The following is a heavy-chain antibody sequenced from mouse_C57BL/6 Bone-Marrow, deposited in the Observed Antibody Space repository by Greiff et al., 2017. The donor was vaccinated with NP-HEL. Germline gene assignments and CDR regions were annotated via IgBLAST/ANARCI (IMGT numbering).Heavy chain of an antibody. CDR1: GYTFTDYE. CDR2: IDPETGGT. V-gene: IGHV1-15*01. CDR3: TRHPTWDVGFAY. J-gene: IGHJ3*01. Sequence: VQLQQSGAELVRPGASVTLSCKASGYTFTDYEMHWVKQTPVHGLEWIGAIDPETGGTAYNQKFKGKAILTADKSSSTAYMELRSLTSEDSAVYYCTRHPTWDVGFAYWGQGTLVTVSA. D-gene: IGHD4-1*01.